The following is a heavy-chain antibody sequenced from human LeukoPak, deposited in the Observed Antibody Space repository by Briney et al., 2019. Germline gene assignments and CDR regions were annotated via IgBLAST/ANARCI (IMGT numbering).Heavy chain of an antibody. CDR2: INPNSGGT. V-gene: IGHV1-2*06. J-gene: IGHJ4*02. D-gene: IGHD3-22*01. Sequence: GASVKVSCKASGYTFTSYDINWVRQATGQGLEWMGRINPNSGGTNYAQKFQGRVTMTRDTSISTAYMELSRLRSDDTAVYYCARDRYYYDSSGQIDYWGQGTLVTVSS. CDR1: GYTFTSYD. CDR3: ARDRYYYDSSGQIDY.